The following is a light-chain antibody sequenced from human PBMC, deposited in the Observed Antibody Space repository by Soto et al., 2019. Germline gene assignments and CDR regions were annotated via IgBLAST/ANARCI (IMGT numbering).Light chain of an antibody. Sequence: EIVLTQSPGTLSLSPGERATLSCRASQSVSSSYLAWYHQKPGQAPRLLIYGASSRDTGIPDRFSGSGSGTDFTLTISSLEPEDLAEYYCQQYYSSPYTFGQGTKLEIK. V-gene: IGKV3-20*01. CDR1: QSVSSSY. J-gene: IGKJ2*01. CDR3: QQYYSSPYT. CDR2: GAS.